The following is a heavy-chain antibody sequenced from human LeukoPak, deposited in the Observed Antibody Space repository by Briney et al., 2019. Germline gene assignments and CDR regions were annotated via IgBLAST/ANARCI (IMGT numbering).Heavy chain of an antibody. CDR2: ISAYNGNT. V-gene: IGHV1-18*01. CDR1: GYTFTSYG. Sequence: ASVKVSCKAPGYTFTSYGISWVRQAPGQGLEWMGWISAYNGNTNYAQKLQGRVTMTTDTSTNTAYMELRSLRSDDTAVYYCARDLDYYDSSGSGWFDPWGQGTLVTVSS. J-gene: IGHJ5*02. D-gene: IGHD3-22*01. CDR3: ARDLDYYDSSGSGWFDP.